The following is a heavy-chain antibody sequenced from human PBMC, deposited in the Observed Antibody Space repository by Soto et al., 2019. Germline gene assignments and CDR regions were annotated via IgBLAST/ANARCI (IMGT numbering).Heavy chain of an antibody. CDR1: GGSISSSNW. CDR2: IYHSGST. Sequence: SETLSLTCAVSGGSISSSNWWSWVRQPPGKGLEWIGEIYHSGSTNYNPSLKSRVTIPVDKSKNQFSLKLSSVTAADTAVYYCARVSIAAAGTAFYYGMDVWGQGTTVTVSS. J-gene: IGHJ6*02. D-gene: IGHD6-13*01. CDR3: ARVSIAAAGTAFYYGMDV. V-gene: IGHV4-4*02.